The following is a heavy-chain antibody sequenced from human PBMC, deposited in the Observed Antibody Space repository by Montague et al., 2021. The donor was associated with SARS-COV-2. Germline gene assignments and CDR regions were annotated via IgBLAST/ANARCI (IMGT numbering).Heavy chain of an antibody. D-gene: IGHD3-10*01. V-gene: IGHV3-53*01. CDR1: GFTVSSNH. J-gene: IGHJ4*02. CDR2: LYIGENT. Sequence: SLRLSCAASGFTVSSNHMTWVRQAPGKGLEWVAVLYIGENTYYADSVKGRFTVSRDNSKNSVYLQMNNLRAEDTAVYYCARERRGSFYFDYWGRGALVTVSS. CDR3: ARERRGSFYFDY.